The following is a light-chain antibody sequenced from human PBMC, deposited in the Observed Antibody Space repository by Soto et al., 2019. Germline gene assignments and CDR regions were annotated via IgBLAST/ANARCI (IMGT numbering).Light chain of an antibody. Sequence: EIVMTQSPATLSVSPGERATLSCRASQSVNSNLAWYQQKPGQAPRLLIYGASTRATGVPARFSGSGSGTEFTLTISGLQSEDFAVYYCQQYNNWPPGLFTFGPGTKVDIK. CDR3: QQYNNWPPGLFT. CDR2: GAS. CDR1: QSVNSN. J-gene: IGKJ3*01. V-gene: IGKV3-15*01.